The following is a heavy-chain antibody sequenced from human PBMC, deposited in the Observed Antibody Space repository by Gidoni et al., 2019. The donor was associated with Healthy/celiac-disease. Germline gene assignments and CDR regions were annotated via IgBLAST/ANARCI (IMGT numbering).Heavy chain of an antibody. CDR1: GFTFDDYA. J-gene: IGHJ6*03. V-gene: IGHV3-9*01. D-gene: IGHD7-27*01. CDR3: AKDGRTGSYYYYMDV. CDR2: ISWNSGSI. Sequence: EVQLVESGGGLVQPGRSLRLSCAASGFTFDDYAMHWVRKAPGKGLEWVSGISWNSGSIGYADSVKGRFTISRDNAKNSLYLQMNSLRAEDTALYYCAKDGRTGSYYYYMDVWGKGTTVTVSS.